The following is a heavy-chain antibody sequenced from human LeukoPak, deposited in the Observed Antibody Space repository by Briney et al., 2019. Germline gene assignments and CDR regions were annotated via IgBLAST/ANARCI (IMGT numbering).Heavy chain of an antibody. CDR2: ISSSSSYI. V-gene: IGHV3-21*01. J-gene: IGHJ6*03. Sequence: PGGSLRLSCAASGFTFSSYSTNWVRQAPGKGLEWVSSISSSSSYIYYADSVKGRFTISRDNAKNSLYLQMNSLRAEDTAVYYCARVTYYYDSSGYLGYYYYYMDVWGKGTTVTVSS. D-gene: IGHD3-22*01. CDR3: ARVTYYYDSSGYLGYYYYYMDV. CDR1: GFTFSSYS.